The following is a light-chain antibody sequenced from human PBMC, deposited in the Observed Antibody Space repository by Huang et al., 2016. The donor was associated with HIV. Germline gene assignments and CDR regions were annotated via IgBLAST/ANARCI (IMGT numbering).Light chain of an antibody. CDR1: QNLLHSNGYNY. Sequence: DIVMTQSPLSLPVTPGEPASISCRSSQNLLHSNGYNYLDWYLQKPGQSPQLLIYLGSNRASGVPDRCSGSGSGTDFTLKISRVEAEDVGVYYCMQALQTTWTFGQGTKVEIK. CDR3: MQALQTTWT. CDR2: LGS. J-gene: IGKJ1*01. V-gene: IGKV2-28*01.